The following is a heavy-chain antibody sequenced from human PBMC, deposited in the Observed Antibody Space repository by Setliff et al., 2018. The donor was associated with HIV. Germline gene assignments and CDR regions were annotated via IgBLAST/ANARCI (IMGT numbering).Heavy chain of an antibody. V-gene: IGHV3-7*01. D-gene: IGHD1-20*01. CDR3: AKDFKWNGNNYYGMDV. CDR1: GFTFSSYW. CDR2: IKQDGSEK. J-gene: IGHJ6*02. Sequence: PGGSLRLSCAASGFTFSSYWMSWVRQGPGKGLEWVANIKQDGSEKYYADSVKGLFTISRDNAKNMLYLQMKSLRVEDTAVYHCAKDFKWNGNNYYGMDVWGQGTTVTVSS.